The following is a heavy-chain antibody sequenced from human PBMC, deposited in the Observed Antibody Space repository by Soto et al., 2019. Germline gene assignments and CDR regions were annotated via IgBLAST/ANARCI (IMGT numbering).Heavy chain of an antibody. D-gene: IGHD3-10*01. CDR3: AIWVGGSMSENSGKYDS. Sequence: QVQLVESGGGVVQPGTSLRLTCAGSGFTFSRNGMHWVRQAPGKGLEWVALVSYDGSQKYYVDSVKGRFTISRDNSENTLYLQMNSLRPEDTAVYYCAIWVGGSMSENSGKYDSWGQGNLVTVSS. J-gene: IGHJ5*01. CDR1: GFTFSRNG. CDR2: VSYDGSQK. V-gene: IGHV3-30*03.